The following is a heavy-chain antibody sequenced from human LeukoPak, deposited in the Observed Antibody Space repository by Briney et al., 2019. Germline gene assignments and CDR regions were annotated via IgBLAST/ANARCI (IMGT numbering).Heavy chain of an antibody. J-gene: IGHJ4*02. CDR3: ARDRYGYNLGYYY. Sequence: SETLSLTCTVSGGSISSSSYYWGWIRQPPGKGLEWIGSIYYSGSTYYNPSLKSRVTISVDTSKNQFSLKLSSVTAADTAVYYCARDRYGYNLGYYYWGQGTLVTVSS. D-gene: IGHD5-24*01. CDR2: IYYSGST. V-gene: IGHV4-39*07. CDR1: GGSISSSSYY.